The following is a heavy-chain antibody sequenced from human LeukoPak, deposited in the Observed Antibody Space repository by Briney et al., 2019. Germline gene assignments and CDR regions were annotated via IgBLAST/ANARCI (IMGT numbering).Heavy chain of an antibody. V-gene: IGHV4-30-4*08. CDR3: ARQEWGGNSNDY. CDR2: IYYSGST. D-gene: IGHD4-23*01. Sequence: PSETLSLTCTVSGGSISSGGYYWSWIRQHPGKGLEWIGYIYYSGSTYYNPSLKSRVTISVDTSKNQFSLKLSSVTAADTAVYYCARQEWGGNSNDYWGQGTLVTVSS. CDR1: GGSISSGGYY. J-gene: IGHJ4*02.